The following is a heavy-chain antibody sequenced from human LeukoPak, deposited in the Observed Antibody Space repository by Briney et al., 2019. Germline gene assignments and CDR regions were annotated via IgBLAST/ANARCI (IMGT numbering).Heavy chain of an antibody. CDR2: IYYSGST. J-gene: IGHJ4*02. V-gene: IGHV4-59*01. Sequence: SEALSLTCTVSGGSISTYYWSWIRQPPGEGLEWIGEIYYSGSTNYNPSLKSRVTISVDTSKHQFSLKLSSVTAADTAVYYCARDRGYCSGRNCSPRNYFDSWGQGTLVTVSS. D-gene: IGHD2-15*01. CDR3: ARDRGYCSGRNCSPRNYFDS. CDR1: GGSISTYY.